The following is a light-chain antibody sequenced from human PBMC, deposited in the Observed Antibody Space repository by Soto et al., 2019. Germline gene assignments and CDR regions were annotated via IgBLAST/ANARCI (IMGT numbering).Light chain of an antibody. Sequence: EIVLTQSPATLSLSPEERATLSCRASQSISSSLAWYQQKPGQAPRLLIYGASNGAAGIPARFSGTGSGTDFTLTISSLEPDDFAVYYCQQRYNWPLTFGGGTKVE. V-gene: IGKV3-11*01. CDR1: QSISSS. J-gene: IGKJ4*01. CDR3: QQRYNWPLT. CDR2: GAS.